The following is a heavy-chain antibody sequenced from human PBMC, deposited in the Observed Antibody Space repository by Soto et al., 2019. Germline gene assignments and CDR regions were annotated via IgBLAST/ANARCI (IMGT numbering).Heavy chain of an antibody. D-gene: IGHD2-2*03. CDR1: GYTFTDCY. V-gene: IGHV1-2*04. CDR2: INPNSGDT. CDR3: ARDGSTYSYFAMDV. J-gene: IGHJ6*02. Sequence: ASVKVSCKASGYTFTDCYIHWVRQAPGQGLEWVGWINPNSGDTNYEQRFQGWVTMTRDTSINTAYMELTRLRSDDTAMYYCARDGSTYSYFAMDVWGQGTTVTVSS.